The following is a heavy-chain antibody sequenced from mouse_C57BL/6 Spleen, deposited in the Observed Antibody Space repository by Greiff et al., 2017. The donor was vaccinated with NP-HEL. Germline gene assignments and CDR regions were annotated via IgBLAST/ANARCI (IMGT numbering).Heavy chain of an antibody. D-gene: IGHD2-1*01. Sequence: VQLQQPGAELVKPGASVKMSCKASGYTFTSYWITWVKQRPGQGLEWIGDIYPGSGSTNYNEKFKSKATLTVDTSSSTAYMQLSSLTSEDSAVYYCATYYGNCLGAMDDWGQGTSVTVSS. CDR3: ATYYGNCLGAMDD. J-gene: IGHJ4*01. CDR1: GYTFTSYW. V-gene: IGHV1-55*01. CDR2: IYPGSGST.